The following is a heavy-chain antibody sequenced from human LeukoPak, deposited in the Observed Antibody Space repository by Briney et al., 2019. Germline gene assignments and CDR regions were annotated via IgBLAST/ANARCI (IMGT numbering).Heavy chain of an antibody. J-gene: IGHJ4*02. CDR3: AQTMIYGDYRRVDY. D-gene: IGHD4-17*01. Sequence: PSETLSLTCTVSGGSISSYYWSWIRQPPGKGLEWIGYIYYSGSTNYNPSLKSRVTISVDTSKNQFSLKLSSVTAADTAVYYCAQTMIYGDYRRVDYWGQGTLVTVSS. CDR1: GGSISSYY. CDR2: IYYSGST. V-gene: IGHV4-59*12.